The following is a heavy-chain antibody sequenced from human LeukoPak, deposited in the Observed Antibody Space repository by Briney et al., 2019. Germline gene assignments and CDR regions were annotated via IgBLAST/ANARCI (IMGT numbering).Heavy chain of an antibody. CDR1: GGSISSGGYY. D-gene: IGHD6-6*01. CDR3: AGSIAASHGTKNAAWGALLYYMDV. Sequence: SQTLSLTCTVSGGSISSGGYYWSWIRQPPGKGLEWIGYIYHSGSTYYNPSLKSRVTISVDRSKNQFSLKLSSVTAADTAVYYCAGSIAASHGTKNAAWGALLYYMDVWGKGTTVTVSS. CDR2: IYHSGST. J-gene: IGHJ6*03. V-gene: IGHV4-30-2*01.